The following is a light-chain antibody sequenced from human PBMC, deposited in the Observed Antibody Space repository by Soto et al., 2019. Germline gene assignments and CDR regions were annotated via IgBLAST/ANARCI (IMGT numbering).Light chain of an antibody. Sequence: DVQMTQSPSTLSASIGDRVTITCRASQRVDPWLAWFQQKPGKAPKVLIYKTSTLQSGVSSRFSASGDWSEFTLTISSLQPDDFATYYCQQDDGDSPWTFGQGTKVDI. V-gene: IGKV1-5*03. J-gene: IGKJ1*01. CDR1: QRVDPW. CDR2: KTS. CDR3: QQDDGDSPWT.